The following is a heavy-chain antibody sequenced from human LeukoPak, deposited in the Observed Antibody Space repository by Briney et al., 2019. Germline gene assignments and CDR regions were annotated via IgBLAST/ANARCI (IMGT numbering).Heavy chain of an antibody. Sequence: GESLKISCKGSGYSFTTYWIGWVRQMPGKGLECLGVIYPGDSDTRYSPSFQGQVTISADKSISTAYLQWSSLKASDTAMYYCARPRSGWFPLDYWGQGTLVTVSS. D-gene: IGHD6-19*01. CDR3: ARPRSGWFPLDY. V-gene: IGHV5-51*01. J-gene: IGHJ4*02. CDR1: GYSFTTYW. CDR2: IYPGDSDT.